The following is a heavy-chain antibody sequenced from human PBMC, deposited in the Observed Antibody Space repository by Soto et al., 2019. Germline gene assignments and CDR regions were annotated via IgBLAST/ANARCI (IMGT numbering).Heavy chain of an antibody. CDR2: IWYDGSNK. CDR1: GFTFSSYG. D-gene: IGHD3-22*01. Sequence: PGGSLRLSCAASGFTFSSYGMHWVRQAPGKGLEWVAVIWYDGSNKYYADSVKGRFTISRDNSKNTLYLQMNSLRAEDTAVYYCARGPRITMIVVVPPPHFDYWGQGTLVTVSS. CDR3: ARGPRITMIVVVPPPHFDY. V-gene: IGHV3-33*01. J-gene: IGHJ4*02.